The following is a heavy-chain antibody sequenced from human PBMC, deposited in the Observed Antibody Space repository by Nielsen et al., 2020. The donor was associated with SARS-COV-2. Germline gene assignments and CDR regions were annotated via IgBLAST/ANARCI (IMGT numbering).Heavy chain of an antibody. CDR3: ARGRVVVPAAYFDY. V-gene: IGHV4-30-4*01. D-gene: IGHD2-2*01. Sequence: SETLSLTCTVSGGSISSGDYYWSWIRQPPGKGLEWIGYIYYSGSTYYNPSLKSRVTISVDTSKNQFSLKLSSVTAADTAVYYCARGRVVVPAAYFDYWGQGTLVTVSS. CDR2: IYYSGST. J-gene: IGHJ4*02. CDR1: GGSISSGDYY.